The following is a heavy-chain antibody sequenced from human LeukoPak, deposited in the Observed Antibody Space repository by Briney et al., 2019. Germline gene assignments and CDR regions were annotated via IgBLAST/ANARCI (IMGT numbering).Heavy chain of an antibody. Sequence: PGGSLRLSCAASGFTFDDYAMHWARRAPGKGLEWVSGISWNSGSIGYADSVKGRFTISRDNAKNSLYLQMNSLRAEDTALYYRVKAIEYTVSSAGVDYWGQGTLVTVSS. CDR1: GFTFDDYA. D-gene: IGHD5/OR15-5a*01. J-gene: IGHJ4*02. CDR2: ISWNSGSI. V-gene: IGHV3-9*01. CDR3: VKAIEYTVSSAGVDY.